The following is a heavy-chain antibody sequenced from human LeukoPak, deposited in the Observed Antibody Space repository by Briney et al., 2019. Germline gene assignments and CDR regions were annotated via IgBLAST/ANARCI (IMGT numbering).Heavy chain of an antibody. CDR3: ARQGITIFGVVIINYYYMDV. Sequence: SETLSLTCAVSGYSISSGYYWGWIRQPPGKGLEWIGSIYHSGSTYYNPSLKSRVTISVDTSKNQFSLKLGSVTAADTAVYYCARQGITIFGVVIINYYYMDVWGKGTTVTVSS. D-gene: IGHD3-3*01. V-gene: IGHV4-38-2*01. CDR2: IYHSGST. J-gene: IGHJ6*03. CDR1: GYSISSGYY.